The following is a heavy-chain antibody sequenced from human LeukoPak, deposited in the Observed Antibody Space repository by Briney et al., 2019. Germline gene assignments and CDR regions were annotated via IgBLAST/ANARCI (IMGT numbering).Heavy chain of an antibody. CDR1: GGSFSGYH. V-gene: IGHV4-34*01. CDR3: ARDPTTVVTTPYYFDF. D-gene: IGHD4-23*01. CDR2: INDRGQT. Sequence: SETLSLTCAVHGGSFSGYHWNCMRQSPGKGLEWIGEINDRGQTNYNPSLQSRVTISVDTSKKQFSLNLNSVTAADTAVYYCARDPTTVVTTPYYFDFWGQGTMVTVSS. J-gene: IGHJ4*02.